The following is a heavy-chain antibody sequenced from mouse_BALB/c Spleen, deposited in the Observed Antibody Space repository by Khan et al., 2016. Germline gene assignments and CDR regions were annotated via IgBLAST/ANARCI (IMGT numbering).Heavy chain of an antibody. CDR2: ITSGGSFT. V-gene: IGHV5-6*01. Sequence: EVELVESGGDLVKPGGSLKLSCAASGFTFSSYGMSWVRQTPDKRLEWVATITSGGSFTYYPDSVKGRFTISRDNAKNTLYLQMTSLKSEDSGMYYCASSLLVGNGNTYGFVYWGQGTLVTVSA. D-gene: IGHD2-10*01. CDR3: ASSLLVGNGNTYGFVY. J-gene: IGHJ3*01. CDR1: GFTFSSYG.